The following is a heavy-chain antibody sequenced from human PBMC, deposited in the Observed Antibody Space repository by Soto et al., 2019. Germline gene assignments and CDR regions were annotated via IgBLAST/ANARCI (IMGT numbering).Heavy chain of an antibody. CDR2: INHSGST. V-gene: IGHV4-34*01. J-gene: IGHJ5*02. CDR1: GGSFSGYY. CDR3: ARGLRSEGTFDP. D-gene: IGHD4-17*01. Sequence: QVQLQQWGAGLLKPSETLSLTCAVYGGSFSGYYWSWIPQPPGKGLEWLGEINHSGSTNYNPSRKSRVTLSVDTSKNQFSLKLSSVTAADTAVYYCARGLRSEGTFDPWGQGTLVTVSS.